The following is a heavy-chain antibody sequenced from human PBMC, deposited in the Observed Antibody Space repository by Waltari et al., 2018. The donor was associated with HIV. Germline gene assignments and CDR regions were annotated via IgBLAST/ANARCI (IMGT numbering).Heavy chain of an antibody. V-gene: IGHV3-74*01. CDR1: GFTFSSYW. CDR2: INSDGSST. J-gene: IGHJ4*02. CDR3: ATFPINDHSNKRLGY. D-gene: IGHD4-4*01. Sequence: EVQLVESGGGLVQPGGSLRLSCAASGFTFSSYWMPWVRHAPGKGLVWVSRINSDGSSTTYADSVKGRFTISRDNAKNTLYLQMNSLRDEDTAVYYCATFPINDHSNKRLGYWGQGTLVTVSS.